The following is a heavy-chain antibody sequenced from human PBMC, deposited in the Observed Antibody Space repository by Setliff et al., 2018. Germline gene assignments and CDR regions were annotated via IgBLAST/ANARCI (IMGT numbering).Heavy chain of an antibody. V-gene: IGHV1-18*01. Sequence: ASVKVSCKASGYTFTTFGVSWVRQAPGEGLEWMGWISPYNGVTSYAQRFQGRVTMTTDTSTSAAYLELMSLRSDDTAVYYCAISSLSICSGDTCPNAFDIWGQGTMVTVSS. CDR2: ISPYNGVT. D-gene: IGHD2-15*01. CDR1: GYTFTTFG. J-gene: IGHJ3*02. CDR3: AISSLSICSGDTCPNAFDI.